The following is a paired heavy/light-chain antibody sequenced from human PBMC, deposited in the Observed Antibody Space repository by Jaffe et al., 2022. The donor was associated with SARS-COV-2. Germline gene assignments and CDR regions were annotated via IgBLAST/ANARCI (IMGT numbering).Light chain of an antibody. CDR1: QSVSSS. Sequence: EIVLTQSPATLSLSPGERATLSCRASQSVSSSLAWYQQKPGQAPRLLIYDSSNRATGIPARFSGSGSGTDFSLTISSLEPEDFAVYYCQLRTGDWPPKLTFGPGTLVDIK. CDR2: DSS. J-gene: IGKJ3*01. CDR3: QLRTGDWPPKLT. V-gene: IGKV3-11*01.
Heavy chain of an antibody. D-gene: IGHD3-9*01. CDR2: ITYDGSSK. CDR3: AREVTGYYPHY. J-gene: IGHJ4*02. CDR1: GFTLSNFA. V-gene: IGHV3-30*09. Sequence: QVQLVESGGGVVQPGGSLRLSCAASGFTLSNFAMLWVRQPPGKGLDWVALITYDGSSKSYADSVKGRFAISRDQSKNTLYLQMNSLRAEDSAIYYCAREVTGYYPHYWGQGALVTVSS.